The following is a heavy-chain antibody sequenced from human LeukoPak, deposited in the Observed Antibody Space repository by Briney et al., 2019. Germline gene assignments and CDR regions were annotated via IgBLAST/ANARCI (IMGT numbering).Heavy chain of an antibody. J-gene: IGHJ6*02. D-gene: IGHD2-2*01. Sequence: GASVKLSCKASGYTFTSYGISWVRQAPGQGLEWMGWISAYYGNTNYAQKLQGRVTMTTDTSTSTAYMELRSLRSDDTAVYYCARDRYCSSTSCYSFYYYGMDVWGQGTTVTVSS. CDR3: ARDRYCSSTSCYSFYYYGMDV. CDR2: ISAYYGNT. V-gene: IGHV1-18*01. CDR1: GYTFTSYG.